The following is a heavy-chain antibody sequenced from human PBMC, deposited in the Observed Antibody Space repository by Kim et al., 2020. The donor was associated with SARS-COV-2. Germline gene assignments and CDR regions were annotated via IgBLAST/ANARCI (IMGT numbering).Heavy chain of an antibody. V-gene: IGHV3-30*07. CDR3: ARGEYYDFWSGYYCDY. D-gene: IGHD3-3*01. Sequence: VKGRFTISRDNSKDTLYLQMNSLRAEYTAVYYCARGEYYDFWSGYYCDYWGQGTLVTVSS. J-gene: IGHJ4*02.